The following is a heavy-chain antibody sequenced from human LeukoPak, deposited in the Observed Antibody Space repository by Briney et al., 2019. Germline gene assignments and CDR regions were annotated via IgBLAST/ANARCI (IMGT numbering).Heavy chain of an antibody. CDR1: GFTFTSSA. J-gene: IGHJ1*01. V-gene: IGHV1-58*01. CDR2: IVVGSGNT. D-gene: IGHD3-9*01. CDR3: AAEKHFDWPQAIQH. Sequence: ASVKVSCKASGFTFTSSAVQWVRQARGQRLEWIGWIVVGSGNTNYAQKFQERVTITRDMSTSTAYMELSSLRSEDTAVYYCAAEKHFDWPQAIQHWGQGTLVTVSS.